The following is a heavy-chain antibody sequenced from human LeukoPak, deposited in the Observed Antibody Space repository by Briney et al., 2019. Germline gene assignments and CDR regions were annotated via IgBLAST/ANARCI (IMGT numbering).Heavy chain of an antibody. Sequence: SETLSLTCTVSGGSISSYYWSWIRQPPGKGLEWIGYIYYSGSTNYNPSLKSRVTISVDTSKNQFSLKLSSVTAADTAVYYCARFTAYSGSSPVAFDIWGQGTMVAVSS. CDR2: IYYSGST. V-gene: IGHV4-59*01. CDR3: ARFTAYSGSSPVAFDI. D-gene: IGHD1-26*01. J-gene: IGHJ3*02. CDR1: GGSISSYY.